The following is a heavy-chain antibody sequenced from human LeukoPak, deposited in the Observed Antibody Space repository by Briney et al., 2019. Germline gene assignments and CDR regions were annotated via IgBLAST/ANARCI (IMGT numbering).Heavy chain of an antibody. J-gene: IGHJ5*02. V-gene: IGHV1-18*01. D-gene: IGHD3-9*01. CDR3: ARDTRYFDWLLPGELSRAGNWFDP. CDR2: ISAYNGNT. Sequence: GASVKVSCKASGYTFTSYGISWVRQAPGQGLEWMGWISAYNGNTNYAQKLQGRVTMTTDTSTSTAYMELRSLRSDDTAVYYCARDTRYFDWLLPGELSRAGNWFDPWGQGTLVTVSS. CDR1: GYTFTSYG.